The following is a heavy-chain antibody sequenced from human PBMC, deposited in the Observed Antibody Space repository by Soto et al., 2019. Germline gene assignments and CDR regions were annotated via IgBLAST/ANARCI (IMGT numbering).Heavy chain of an antibody. D-gene: IGHD6-13*01. J-gene: IGHJ6*02. CDR3: ARIIEAAGTVYYYGMDV. Sequence: SETLSLTCTVSGGSISSSSYYWGWIRQPPGKGLEWIGSIYYSGSTYYNPSLKSRVTISVDTSKNQFSLKLSSVTAADTAVYYCARIIEAAGTVYYYGMDVWGQGTTVTVSS. CDR1: GGSISSSSYY. CDR2: IYYSGST. V-gene: IGHV4-39*01.